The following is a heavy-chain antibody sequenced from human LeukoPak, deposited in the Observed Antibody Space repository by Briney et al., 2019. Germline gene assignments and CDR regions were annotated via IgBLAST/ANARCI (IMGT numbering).Heavy chain of an antibody. CDR1: GYRFNVYD. CDR2: ISTYTGRA. Sequence: GASVKVSCKTSGYRFNVYDILWVRQAPGHGLDYVGWISTYTGRANYAQKFQGRVPVITDTSTSTAYLELTNLTSSDTGLYYCARADGTNSGTNAFDVWGLGTMVTVAS. D-gene: IGHD4-23*01. J-gene: IGHJ3*01. V-gene: IGHV1-18*01. CDR3: ARADGTNSGTNAFDV.